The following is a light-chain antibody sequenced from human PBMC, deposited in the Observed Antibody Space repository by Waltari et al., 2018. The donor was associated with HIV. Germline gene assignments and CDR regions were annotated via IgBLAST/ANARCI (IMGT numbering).Light chain of an antibody. CDR1: QSLLYSSNNKNY. J-gene: IGKJ1*01. V-gene: IGKV4-1*01. Sequence: SSQSLLYSSNNKNYLAWYQQKPGQPPKLLIYWASTRESGVPDRFSGSGSGTDFTLTISSLQAEDVAVYYCQQYYTTPWTFGQGTKVEIK. CDR3: QQYYTTPWT. CDR2: WAS.